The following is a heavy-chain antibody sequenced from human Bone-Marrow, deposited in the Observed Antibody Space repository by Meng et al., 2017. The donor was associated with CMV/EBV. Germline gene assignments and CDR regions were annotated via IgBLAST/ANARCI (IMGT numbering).Heavy chain of an antibody. CDR1: GFTFSSYS. J-gene: IGHJ4*02. D-gene: IGHD1-26*01. CDR3: ASGSQGSIFDY. Sequence: GESLKISCAASGFTFSSYSMNWVRQAPGKGLEWVTFIQYDGSNKYYADSVKGRFTISRDNSKNTLYLQMNSLRAEDTAVYYCASGSQGSIFDYWGQGTLVTVSS. CDR2: IQYDGSNK. V-gene: IGHV3-30*02.